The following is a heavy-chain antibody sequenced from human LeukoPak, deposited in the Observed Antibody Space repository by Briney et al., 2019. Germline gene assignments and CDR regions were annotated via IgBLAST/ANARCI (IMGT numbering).Heavy chain of an antibody. CDR3: ARSPRSSGWYGWWFDP. Sequence: ASVNVSCKASGYTFTSYYMHWVRQAPGQGLEWMGIINPSGGSTSYAQKFQGRVTMTRDTSTSTVYMELSSLRSEDTAVYYCARSPRSSGWYGWWFDPWGQGTLVTVSS. CDR1: GYTFTSYY. CDR2: INPSGGST. D-gene: IGHD6-19*01. V-gene: IGHV1-46*03. J-gene: IGHJ5*02.